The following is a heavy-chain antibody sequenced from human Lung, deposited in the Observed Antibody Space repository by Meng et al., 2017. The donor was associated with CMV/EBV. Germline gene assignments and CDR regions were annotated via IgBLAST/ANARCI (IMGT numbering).Heavy chain of an antibody. CDR1: GSTFTRYP. CDR2: ISTNTGNP. CDR3: GTLKYTSGFYGPAY. Sequence: QVQLVQSGSELKKPGASVKVSCKASGSTFTRYPMNWVRQAPGQGLEWMGWISTNTGNPTYAQGFTGRFVFSVDTSVSTAYLQISSLKAEDTAVYYCGTLKYTSGFYGPAYWGQGALVTVSS. J-gene: IGHJ4*02. D-gene: IGHD6-19*01. V-gene: IGHV7-4-1*02.